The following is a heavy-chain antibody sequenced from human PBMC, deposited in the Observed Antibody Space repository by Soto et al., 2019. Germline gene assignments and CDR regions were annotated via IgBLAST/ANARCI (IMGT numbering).Heavy chain of an antibody. CDR1: GGTFSSYP. CDR2: TNGNLGTG. J-gene: IGHJ4*02. D-gene: IGHD4-17*01. V-gene: IGHV1-69*06. CDR3: ARRASHGYFRYFDN. Sequence: QVPLVQSGAEVKRPGSSVKVSCKASGGTFSSYPITWVRQAPGQGLEWMGGTNGNLGTGNYAQKYRGRLTITTDISTTTVYMELRRLTSADTAVYYCARRASHGYFRYFDNWGQGTLVTVSS.